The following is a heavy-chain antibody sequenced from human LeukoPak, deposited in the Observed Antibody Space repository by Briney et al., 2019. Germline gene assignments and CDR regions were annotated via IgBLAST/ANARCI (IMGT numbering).Heavy chain of an antibody. V-gene: IGHV3-11*01. CDR3: ARAPGLYDYVWASYRYTGKGYYFDY. J-gene: IGHJ4*02. CDR1: GFTFNNHT. D-gene: IGHD3-16*02. CDR2: ISSDAATI. Sequence: GGSLRRSCEAPGFTFNNHTMSWIRQAPGKGLEWVSYISSDAATIYYVDSVKGRFTISRDNAKNSLYLQMHNLRAEDTAVYYCARAPGLYDYVWASYRYTGKGYYFDYWGQGILVTVSP.